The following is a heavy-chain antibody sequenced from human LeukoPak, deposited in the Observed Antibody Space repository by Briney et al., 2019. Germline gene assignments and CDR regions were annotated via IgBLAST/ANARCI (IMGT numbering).Heavy chain of an antibody. D-gene: IGHD3-10*01. J-gene: IGHJ4*02. CDR3: AKDRGAYFDY. CDR2: ISYDGSNK. V-gene: IGHV3-30*18. CDR1: GFTFSSYW. Sequence: GGSLRLSCAASGFTFSSYWMSWVRQAPGKGLEWVAVISYDGSNKYYADSVKGRFTISRDNSKNTLYLQMNSLRAEDTAVYYCAKDRGAYFDYWGQGTLVTVSP.